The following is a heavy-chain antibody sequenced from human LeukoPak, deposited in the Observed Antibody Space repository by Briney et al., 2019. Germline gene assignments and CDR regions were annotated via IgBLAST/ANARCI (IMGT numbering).Heavy chain of an antibody. CDR3: ARQTGSGLFILP. D-gene: IGHD3/OR15-3a*01. CDR1: GVSISSSYSY. CDR2: IYYSGNT. V-gene: IGHV4-39*01. Sequence: TSETLSLTCTVSGVSISSSYSYWGWIRQPPGKGLEWIGSIYYSGNTYYNASLKSQVSISIDTSTNQFSLRLTSVTAADTAVYYCARQTGSGLFILPGGQGTLVTVSS. J-gene: IGHJ4*02.